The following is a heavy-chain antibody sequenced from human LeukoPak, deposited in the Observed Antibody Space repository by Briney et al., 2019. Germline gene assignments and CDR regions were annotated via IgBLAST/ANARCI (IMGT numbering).Heavy chain of an antibody. Sequence: GASVKVSCKASGYTFTGYYMHWVRQAPGQGLEWMGRINPNSGGTNYGQKFQGRVTMTRDTSISTAYMELSRLRSDDTAVYYCAREGGITGTTDYWGQGTLVTVSS. J-gene: IGHJ4*02. V-gene: IGHV1-2*06. CDR1: GYTFTGYY. CDR2: INPNSGGT. D-gene: IGHD1-7*01. CDR3: AREGGITGTTDY.